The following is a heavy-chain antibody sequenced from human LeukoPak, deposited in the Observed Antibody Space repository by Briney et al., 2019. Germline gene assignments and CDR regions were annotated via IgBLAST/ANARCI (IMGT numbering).Heavy chain of an antibody. J-gene: IGHJ4*02. V-gene: IGHV3-23*01. CDR3: AKTSLVEENDY. CDR2: INGSTDST. Sequence: LTAGTLSLSCAASGFTFSSNALSWHPQAPGLGLEWGSAINGSTDSTYNADPVKGRFTISRDNSKNTLYLQMNSLRAEDTAVYYSAKTSLVEENDYWGQGTLVTVSS. CDR1: GFTFSSNA.